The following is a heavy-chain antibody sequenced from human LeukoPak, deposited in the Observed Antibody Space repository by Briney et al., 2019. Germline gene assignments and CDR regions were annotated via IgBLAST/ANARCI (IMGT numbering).Heavy chain of an antibody. CDR2: IIPIFGTA. V-gene: IGHV1-69*05. Sequence: SVKVSCEASGGTFSSYAISWVRQAPGQGLEWMGGIIPIFGTANYAQKFQGRVTITTDESTSTAYMELSSLRSEDTAVYYCARAPVTYYDILTGYPFDYWGQGTLVTVSS. D-gene: IGHD3-9*01. CDR1: GGTFSSYA. J-gene: IGHJ4*02. CDR3: ARAPVTYYDILTGYPFDY.